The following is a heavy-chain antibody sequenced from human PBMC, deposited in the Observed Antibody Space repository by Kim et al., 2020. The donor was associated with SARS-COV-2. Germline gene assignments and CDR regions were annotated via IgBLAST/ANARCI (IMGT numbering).Heavy chain of an antibody. Sequence: DPPLRSRVTMSRDTSKNQFSLHLSSVTAADTAVYYCARIPVGPIFGYFDIWGQGILVTVSS. CDR3: ARIPVGPIFGYFDI. D-gene: IGHD3-3*02. V-gene: IGHV4-4*07. J-gene: IGHJ4*02.